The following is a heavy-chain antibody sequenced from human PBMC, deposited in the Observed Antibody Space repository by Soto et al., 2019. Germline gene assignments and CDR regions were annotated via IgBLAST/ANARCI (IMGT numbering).Heavy chain of an antibody. CDR2: INAGNGNT. CDR1: GYTFTSYA. Sequence: ASVKVSCKASGYTFTSYAMHWVRQAPGQRLEWMGWINAGNGNTKYSQKFQGRVTITRDTSASTAYMELSSLRSEDTAVYYCARDTGIAVAGYYYYYMDVWGKGTTVTVSS. J-gene: IGHJ6*03. CDR3: ARDTGIAVAGYYYYYMDV. V-gene: IGHV1-3*01. D-gene: IGHD6-19*01.